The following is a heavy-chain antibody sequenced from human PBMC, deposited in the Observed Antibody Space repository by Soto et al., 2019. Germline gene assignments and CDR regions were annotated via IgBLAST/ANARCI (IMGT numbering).Heavy chain of an antibody. CDR3: ARIKWGLDYYSGMDV. CDR2: INPKTAAT. J-gene: IGHJ6*02. D-gene: IGHD1-26*01. CDR1: GYTFSDYF. Sequence: QVQLVQSGAEVKKSGASVKVSCKASGYTFSDYFIQWLRQAPGQGLEWVAWINPKTAATNYAKKFQDRVTQTSDTSFSTAYLELTRLRPDDTAVYYCARIKWGLDYYSGMDVWGQGTAVTVSS. V-gene: IGHV1-2*02.